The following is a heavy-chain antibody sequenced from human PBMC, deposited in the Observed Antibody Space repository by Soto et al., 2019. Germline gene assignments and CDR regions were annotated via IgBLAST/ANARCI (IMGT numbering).Heavy chain of an antibody. J-gene: IGHJ4*02. D-gene: IGHD3-10*01. V-gene: IGHV1-69*02. CDR3: ATSYGSGYRAFDY. CDR2: VNPILSLS. CDR1: GDTFRFYS. Sequence: QVQLVQSGAEVKRPGSSVKVSCKAAGDTFRFYSINWVRQAPGLGLEWMGRVNPILSLSNYAQRFQGSVTMTAHKSTSTAYMVLSSLRSEETAIYYCATSYGSGYRAFDYWGQGAQVIVSS.